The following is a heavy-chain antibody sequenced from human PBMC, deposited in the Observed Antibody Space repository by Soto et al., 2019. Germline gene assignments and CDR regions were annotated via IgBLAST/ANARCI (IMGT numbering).Heavy chain of an antibody. V-gene: IGHV3-23*01. D-gene: IGHD4-17*01. CDR3: AKDRSWGAVTTKTNYYMDV. CDR1: GFTFSSYA. Sequence: GGSLRLSCAASGFTFSSYAMSWVRQAPGKGLEWVSAISGSGGSTYYADSVKGRFTISRDNSKNTLYLQMNSLRAEDTAVYYCAKDRSWGAVTTKTNYYMDVWGKGTTVTVSS. CDR2: ISGSGGST. J-gene: IGHJ6*03.